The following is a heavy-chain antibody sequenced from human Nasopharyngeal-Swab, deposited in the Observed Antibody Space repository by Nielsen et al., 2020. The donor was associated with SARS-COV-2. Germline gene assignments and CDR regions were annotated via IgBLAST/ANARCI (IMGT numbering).Heavy chain of an antibody. D-gene: IGHD1-1*01. CDR1: GYTFTSNV. Sequence: ASVKVSCKASGYTFTSNVLNWVRQAPGQGPEYIGWISPKTGAPTYAQAFTGRFVISLDTSVSTTYLQISSLKADDTAVYYCAREKQEYANIWIDYWGQETKVIVSS. J-gene: IGHJ4*02. CDR3: AREKQEYANIWIDY. CDR2: ISPKTGAP. V-gene: IGHV7-4-1*02.